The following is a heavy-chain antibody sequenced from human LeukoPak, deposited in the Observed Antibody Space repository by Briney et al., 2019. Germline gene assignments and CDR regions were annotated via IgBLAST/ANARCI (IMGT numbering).Heavy chain of an antibody. CDR3: ANPLVGATGFFDY. J-gene: IGHJ4*02. Sequence: GGSLRLSCAASGFTVGSNYMSWVRQAPGKGLEWVSVIYSGGSTYYADSVKGRFTISRDNSKNTLYLQMNSLRAEDTAVYYCANPLVGATGFFDYWGQGTLVTVSS. V-gene: IGHV3-66*01. D-gene: IGHD1-26*01. CDR2: IYSGGST. CDR1: GFTVGSNY.